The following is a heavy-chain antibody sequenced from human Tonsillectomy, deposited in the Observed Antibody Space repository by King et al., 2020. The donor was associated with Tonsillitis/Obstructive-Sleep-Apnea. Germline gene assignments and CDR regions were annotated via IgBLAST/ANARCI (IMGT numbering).Heavy chain of an antibody. V-gene: IGHV3-33*01. CDR1: GFTFSSYG. J-gene: IGHJ4*02. CDR3: ARGTGTFDY. D-gene: IGHD3-10*01. Sequence: VQLVESGGGVVQPGRSLRLSCAASGFTFSSYGMHWVRQAPGKGLEWGAVIWYDGSNKYYADSVKGRFTISRDNSKNTLYLQMNSLRAEDTAVYYCARGTGTFDYWGQGTLVTVSS. CDR2: IWYDGSNK.